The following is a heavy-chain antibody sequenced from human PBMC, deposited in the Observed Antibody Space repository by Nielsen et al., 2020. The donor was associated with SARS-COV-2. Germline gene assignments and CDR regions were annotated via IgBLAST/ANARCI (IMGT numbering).Heavy chain of an antibody. D-gene: IGHD6-19*01. Sequence: GGSLRLSCSASGFTFSSYAMHWVRQAPGKGLEYVSAISSNGGSTYYADSVKGRFTIPRDNSKNTLYLQMSSLRAEDTAVYYCVKAPGSGWYAWFDPWGQGTLVTVSS. CDR2: ISSNGGST. CDR3: VKAPGSGWYAWFDP. CDR1: GFTFSSYA. V-gene: IGHV3-64D*06. J-gene: IGHJ5*02.